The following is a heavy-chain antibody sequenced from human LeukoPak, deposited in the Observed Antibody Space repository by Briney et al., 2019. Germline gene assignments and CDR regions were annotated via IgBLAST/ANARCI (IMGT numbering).Heavy chain of an antibody. Sequence: ASVKVSCKASGYTFTSYGISWVRQAPGQGLEWMGIINPSGGSTSYAQKFQGRVTMTRDTSTSTVYMELSSLRSEDTAVYYCIVTMVRGGGWGQGTLVTVSS. V-gene: IGHV1-46*01. CDR1: GYTFTSYG. D-gene: IGHD3-10*01. CDR3: IVTMVRGGG. CDR2: INPSGGST. J-gene: IGHJ4*02.